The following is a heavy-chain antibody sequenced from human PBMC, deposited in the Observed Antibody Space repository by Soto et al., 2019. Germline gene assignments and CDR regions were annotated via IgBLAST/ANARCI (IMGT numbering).Heavy chain of an antibody. D-gene: IGHD1-7*01. V-gene: IGHV4-31*03. CDR2: IYYTGGT. Sequence: QVQLQESGPGLVKPSQTLSLTCTVVGDSFSRGGHYWSWVRKRPGRGLEWIGYIYYTGGTFYNPSLKSRSSISLDTSKNQMSLELTSVTVADTAVYYCAQDGLLTGTTGWYLDLWGRGTLVTVSS. J-gene: IGHJ2*01. CDR1: GDSFSRGGHY. CDR3: AQDGLLTGTTGWYLDL.